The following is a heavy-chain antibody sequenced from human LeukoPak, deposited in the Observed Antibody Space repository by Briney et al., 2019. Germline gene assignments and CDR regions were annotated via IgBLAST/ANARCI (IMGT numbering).Heavy chain of an antibody. J-gene: IGHJ4*02. Sequence: SVKVSCKASGGTFSSYAISWVRQAPGQGLEWMGGITPIFGTANYAQKFQGRVTITADESTSTAYMELSSLRSEDTAVYYCARAVLGFSYFDYWGQGTLVTVSS. CDR3: ARAVLGFSYFDY. D-gene: IGHD4/OR15-4a*01. V-gene: IGHV1-69*13. CDR2: ITPIFGTA. CDR1: GGTFSSYA.